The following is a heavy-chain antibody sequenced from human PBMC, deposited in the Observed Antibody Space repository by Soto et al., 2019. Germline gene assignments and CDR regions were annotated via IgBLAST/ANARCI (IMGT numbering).Heavy chain of an antibody. CDR2: IIPIFGTA. Sequence: SVKVSCKASGGTFSSYAISWVRQAPGQGLEWMGGIIPIFGTANYAQKFQGRVTITADESTSTAYMELSSLRSEDTAVYYCARVQSRSTREAFDIWGQGTMVTVSS. CDR3: ARVQSRSTREAFDI. D-gene: IGHD2-2*01. CDR1: GGTFSSYA. J-gene: IGHJ3*02. V-gene: IGHV1-69*13.